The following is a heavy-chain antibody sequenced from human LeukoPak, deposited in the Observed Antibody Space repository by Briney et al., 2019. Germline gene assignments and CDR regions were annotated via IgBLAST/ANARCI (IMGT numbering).Heavy chain of an antibody. V-gene: IGHV3-74*01. CDR2: INSDGSST. CDR3: ASLRWLQSSFDY. Sequence: WGSLRLSCAASGFTFSSYWMHWVRQAPGKGLVWVSRINSDGSSTSYADSVKGRFTISRDNAKNTLYLQMNSLRAEDTAVYYCASLRWLQSSFDYWGQGTLVTVSS. CDR1: GFTFSSYW. D-gene: IGHD5-24*01. J-gene: IGHJ4*02.